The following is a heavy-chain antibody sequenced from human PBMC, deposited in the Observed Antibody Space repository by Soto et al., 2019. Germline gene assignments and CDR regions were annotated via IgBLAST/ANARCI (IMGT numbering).Heavy chain of an antibody. CDR3: ARDTMTGYLQFDY. CDR2: INANNGNT. V-gene: IGHV1-18*01. J-gene: IGHJ4*02. D-gene: IGHD3-9*01. CDR1: GYTFTNYG. Sequence: QVQLVQSGAEVKKPGASVKVSCRASGYTFTNYGISWVRQAPGQGREWMGWINANNGNTNYAQTLQGRVTMTTDTSTSTAYMELRSLRSDDTAVYYCARDTMTGYLQFDYWGQGTLVTVSS.